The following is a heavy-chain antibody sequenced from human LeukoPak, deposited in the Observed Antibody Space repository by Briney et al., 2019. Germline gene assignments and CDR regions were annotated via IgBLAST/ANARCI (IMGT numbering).Heavy chain of an antibody. V-gene: IGHV3-48*03. CDR1: GFTFSSYE. D-gene: IGHD7-27*01. J-gene: IGHJ3*02. Sequence: GGSLRLSCAASGFTFSSYEMNWVRQAPGKGLEWVSYISSSGSTIYYADSVKGRFTISRDNAKNSLYLQMNSLRAEDTAVYYCARSGAVVAFDIWGQGTMVTVSS. CDR3: ARSGAVVAFDI. CDR2: ISSSGSTI.